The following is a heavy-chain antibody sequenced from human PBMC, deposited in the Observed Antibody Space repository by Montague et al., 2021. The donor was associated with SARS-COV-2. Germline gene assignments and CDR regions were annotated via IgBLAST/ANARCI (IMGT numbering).Heavy chain of an antibody. CDR3: ARGWGGSPFYYYFYGMDV. J-gene: IGHJ6*02. Sequence: SRRLSCAASGFTLSNYDMHWVRQATGKGPEWVSAIGPAGDTYYPCSVKGRFIISREDAKSSLYLQMNDLRAGDTAVYYCARGWGGSPFYYYFYGMDVWGQGTTVTVS. V-gene: IGHV3-13*01. D-gene: IGHD3-16*01. CDR2: IGPAGDT. CDR1: GFTLSNYD.